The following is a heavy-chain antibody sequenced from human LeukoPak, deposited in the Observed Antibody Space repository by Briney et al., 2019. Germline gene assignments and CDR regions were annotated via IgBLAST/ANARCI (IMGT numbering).Heavy chain of an antibody. CDR2: ISAYNGNT. Sequence: ASVKVSCKASGYTFTSYGISWVRQAPGQGLEWMGWISAYNGNTNYAQKLQGRVTMTTDTSTSTAYMELRSLRSDDTAVYYCARGRPSGPSRVSFDYWGQGTLVTVSS. J-gene: IGHJ4*02. D-gene: IGHD3-3*01. CDR1: GYTFTSYG. V-gene: IGHV1-18*01. CDR3: ARGRPSGPSRVSFDY.